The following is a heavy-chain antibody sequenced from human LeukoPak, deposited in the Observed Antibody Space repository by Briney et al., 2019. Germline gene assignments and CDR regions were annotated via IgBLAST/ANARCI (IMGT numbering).Heavy chain of an antibody. CDR1: GFTFSDYY. J-gene: IGHJ4*02. Sequence: GGSLRLSCAASGFTFSDYYMSWIRQAPGKGLEWVSYISSSGSTIYYADSVKGRFTISRDNAKNSLYLQMNSLRAEDTAVYYCARDRTIFGVVITYFDYWGQGTLVTVSS. V-gene: IGHV3-11*04. CDR3: ARDRTIFGVVITYFDY. D-gene: IGHD3-3*01. CDR2: ISSSGSTI.